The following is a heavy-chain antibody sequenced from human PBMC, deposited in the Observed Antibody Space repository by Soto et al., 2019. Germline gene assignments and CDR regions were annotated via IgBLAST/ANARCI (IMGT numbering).Heavy chain of an antibody. D-gene: IGHD3-3*02. V-gene: IGHV3-30-3*01. J-gene: IGHJ6*02. CDR3: IRTNLGMDV. CDR1: GFTFSSYA. CDR2: ISYDGSNK. Sequence: QVQLVESGGGVVQPGRSLRLSCAASGFTFSSYAMHWVRQAPGKGLEWVAVISYDGSNKYYADSVKGRFTISRDNSKNTLYLQMNSLRAEDTAVYHCIRTNLGMDVWGQGTTVTVSS.